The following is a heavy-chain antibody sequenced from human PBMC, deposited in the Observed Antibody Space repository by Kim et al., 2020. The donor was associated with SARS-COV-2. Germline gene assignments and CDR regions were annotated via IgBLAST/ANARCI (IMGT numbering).Heavy chain of an antibody. J-gene: IGHJ6*02. CDR2: MNPNSGNA. CDR3: ARGSTMVRGSSPINYYGMDV. Sequence: ASVKVSCTASGDTFTSYDINWVRQATGQGLEWMGWMNPNSGNAGFAQKFQGRVTMTRNTSISTAYMQLYNLRSEDTAVYYCARGSTMVRGSSPINYYGMDVWSQGTTVTVSS. CDR1: GDTFTSYD. V-gene: IGHV1-8*01. D-gene: IGHD3-10*01.